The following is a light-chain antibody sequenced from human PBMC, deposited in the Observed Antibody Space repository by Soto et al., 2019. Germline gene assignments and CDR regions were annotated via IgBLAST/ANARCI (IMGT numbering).Light chain of an antibody. CDR1: QSVSSY. Sequence: EIVLTQSPATLSLSPGERATLSCRASQSVSSYLAWYQQKPGQAPRLLIDDASNRTTGIPARFSGSGSGTDFTLTISSQEPEDFAVYYCQQSSNLFTFDPGTNVDIK. J-gene: IGKJ3*01. CDR2: DAS. CDR3: QQSSNLFT. V-gene: IGKV3-11*01.